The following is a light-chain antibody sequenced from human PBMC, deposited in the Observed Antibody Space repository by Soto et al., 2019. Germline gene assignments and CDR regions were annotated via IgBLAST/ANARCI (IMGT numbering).Light chain of an antibody. CDR1: QSISSY. CDR3: QQSYSIPWT. J-gene: IGKJ1*01. CDR2: AAS. Sequence: DIQMTQSPSSLSASVGDRVTITCRASQSISSYLNWYQQKPGKAPKLLIYAASSLQSGVPSRFSGSGSGTEFTLTISSLQPEDFATYYCQQSYSIPWTFGQGTKVDIK. V-gene: IGKV1-39*01.